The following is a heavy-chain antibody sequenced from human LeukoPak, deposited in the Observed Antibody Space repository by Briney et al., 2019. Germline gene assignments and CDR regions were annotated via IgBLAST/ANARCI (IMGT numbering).Heavy chain of an antibody. J-gene: IGHJ5*02. V-gene: IGHV1-46*01. Sequence: VASVKVSCKASGYTFTSSYMHWVRQAPGQGLEWMGIINPSGGSTSYAQKFQGRVTMTRDTSTSTVYMEVSSLRSEDTAVYYCARGLFDSGSESLNWLDPWGQGTLVTVSS. CDR3: ARGLFDSGSESLNWLDP. CDR2: INPSGGST. CDR1: GYTFTSSY. D-gene: IGHD3-10*01.